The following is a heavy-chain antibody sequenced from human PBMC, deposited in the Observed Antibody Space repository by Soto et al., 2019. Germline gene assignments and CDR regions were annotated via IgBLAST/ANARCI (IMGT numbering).Heavy chain of an antibody. J-gene: IGHJ6*03. Sequence: QVQLQESGPGLVKPSETLSLTCTVSGGSISSYYWCWIRQPPGKGLERIGSIYYSGRTNYDPSLMSQDTISVDTSKNQFSLRLSSVAAADPAVYYWATAYDYSYRAVWGKGTTVTFSS. CDR3: ATAYDYSYRAV. V-gene: IGHV4-59*08. CDR2: IYYSGRT. CDR1: GGSISSYY.